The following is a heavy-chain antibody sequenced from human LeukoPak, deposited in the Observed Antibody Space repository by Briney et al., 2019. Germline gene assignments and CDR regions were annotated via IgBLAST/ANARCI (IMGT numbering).Heavy chain of an antibody. CDR3: ARGMGTAFDI. CDR1: GGSISSHY. J-gene: IGHJ3*02. Sequence: PSETLSLTCTVSGGSISSHYWSWIRQPPGKGLEWIGYIYYSGSTNYNPSLKSRVTMSVDTSKNQFSLKLSSVTAADTAVYYCARGMGTAFDIWGQGTMVTVSS. CDR2: IYYSGST. D-gene: IGHD1-1*01. V-gene: IGHV4-59*11.